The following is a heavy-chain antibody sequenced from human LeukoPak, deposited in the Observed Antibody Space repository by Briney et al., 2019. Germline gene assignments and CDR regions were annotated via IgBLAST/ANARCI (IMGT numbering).Heavy chain of an antibody. CDR1: GFTFSSYA. CDR3: ARNTEYSSSSALGY. Sequence: PGGSLRLSCAASGFTFSSYAMHWVRQAPGKGLEWVAVISYDGSNKYYADSVKGRFTISRDNSKNTLYLQMNSLRAEDTAVYYCARNTEYSSSSALGYWGQGTLVTASS. V-gene: IGHV3-30-3*01. J-gene: IGHJ4*02. CDR2: ISYDGSNK. D-gene: IGHD6-6*01.